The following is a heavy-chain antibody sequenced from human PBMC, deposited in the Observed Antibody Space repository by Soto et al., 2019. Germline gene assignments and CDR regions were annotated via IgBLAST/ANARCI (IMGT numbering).Heavy chain of an antibody. J-gene: IGHJ6*02. CDR3: ARAHLYGDYPAHGMDV. CDR2: IKQDGSEK. Sequence: GGSLRLSCAASGFTFSSYWMSWVRQAPGKGLEWVANIKQDGSEKYYVDSVKGRFTISRDNAKNSLYLQMNSLRAEDTAVYYCARAHLYGDYPAHGMDVWGQGTTVTVSS. CDR1: GFTFSSYW. V-gene: IGHV3-7*05. D-gene: IGHD4-17*01.